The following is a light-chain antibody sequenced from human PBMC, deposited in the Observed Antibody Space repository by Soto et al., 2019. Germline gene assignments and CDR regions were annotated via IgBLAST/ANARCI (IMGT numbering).Light chain of an antibody. CDR2: EGS. CDR1: SSDVGSYNL. Sequence: LTQPASVSGSPGQSITIYCTGTSSDVGSYNLVSWYQQHPGKAPKLMIYEGSKRPSGVSNRFSGSKSGNTASLTISGLQAEDEADYYCCSYAGSSTYVFGTGT. V-gene: IGLV2-23*01. J-gene: IGLJ1*01. CDR3: CSYAGSSTYV.